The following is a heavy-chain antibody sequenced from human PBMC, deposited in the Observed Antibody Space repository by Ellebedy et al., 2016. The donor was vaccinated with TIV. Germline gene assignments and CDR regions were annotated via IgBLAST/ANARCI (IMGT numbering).Heavy chain of an antibody. Sequence: GGSLRLSXAASGFTFSSYGMHWVRQAPGKGLEWVAVIWYDGSNKYYADSVKGRFTISRDNSKNTLYLQMNSLRAEDTAVYYCARAGYSSGWCSDYWGQGTLVTVSS. CDR1: GFTFSSYG. CDR3: ARAGYSSGWCSDY. D-gene: IGHD6-19*01. V-gene: IGHV3-33*01. CDR2: IWYDGSNK. J-gene: IGHJ4*02.